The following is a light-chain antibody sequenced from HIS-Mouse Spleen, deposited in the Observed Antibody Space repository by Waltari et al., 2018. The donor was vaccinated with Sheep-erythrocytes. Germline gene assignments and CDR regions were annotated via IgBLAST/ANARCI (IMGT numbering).Light chain of an antibody. Sequence: AIQLTQSPSSLSASLGDRVPITCRASQGISSALAWYQQKPGKAPKLLIYDASSLESGVPSRFSGSGSGTDFTLTISSLQPEDFATYYCQQFNNYPRTFGQGTKVEIK. J-gene: IGKJ1*01. CDR3: QQFNNYPRT. V-gene: IGKV1D-13*01. CDR1: QGISSA. CDR2: DAS.